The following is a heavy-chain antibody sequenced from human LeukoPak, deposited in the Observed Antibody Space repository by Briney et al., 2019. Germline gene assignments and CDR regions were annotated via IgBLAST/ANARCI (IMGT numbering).Heavy chain of an antibody. CDR2: IKKDGSEK. D-gene: IGHD2-21*02. CDR3: ARGFQRGDSPV. Sequence: PGESLGLSCAPSGFTFSAYSLSWVRQAPGKGLEWVAKIKKDGSEKDYVDSVKGRFTISRDNAKGSLYLQLNSLRAEDTAVYYCARGFQRGDSPVWGQGTLVTVSS. V-gene: IGHV3-7*01. CDR1: GFTFSAYS. J-gene: IGHJ4*02.